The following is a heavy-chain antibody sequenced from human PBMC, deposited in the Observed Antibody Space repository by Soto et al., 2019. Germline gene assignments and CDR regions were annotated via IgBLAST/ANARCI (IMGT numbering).Heavy chain of an antibody. CDR1: GYTFTSYD. CDR3: ARDGEAGTWYYYYYGMDV. Sequence: GASVKVSCKASGYTFTSYDITWLRQATGQGLEWMGWMNPNSGNTGYAQKFQGRVTMTRNTSISTAYMELSSLRSEDTAVYYCARDGEAGTWYYYYYGMDVWGQGTTVTVSS. J-gene: IGHJ6*02. CDR2: MNPNSGNT. D-gene: IGHD6-19*01. V-gene: IGHV1-8*01.